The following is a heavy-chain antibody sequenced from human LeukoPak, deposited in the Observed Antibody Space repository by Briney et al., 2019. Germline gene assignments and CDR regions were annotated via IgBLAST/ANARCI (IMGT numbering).Heavy chain of an antibody. CDR2: IYYSGST. CDR3: ARHIVVVPAAIRILGWFDP. J-gene: IGHJ5*02. CDR1: GGSISSGGYY. V-gene: IGHV4-31*03. Sequence: PSETLSLTCTVSGGSISSGGYYWSWIRQHPGKGLEWIGYIYYSGSTYYNPSLKSRVTISVDTSKNQFSLKLSSVTAADTAVYYSARHIVVVPAAIRILGWFDPWGQGTLVTVSS. D-gene: IGHD2-2*02.